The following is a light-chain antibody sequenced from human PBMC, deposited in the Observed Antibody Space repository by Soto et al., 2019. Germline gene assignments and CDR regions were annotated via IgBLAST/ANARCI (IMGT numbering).Light chain of an antibody. J-gene: IGKJ1*01. CDR2: DAS. Sequence: DIQMTQSPSTLSASVGDRVTIACRASQSISDWLAWFQLKPGKAPKLLIYDASSLESGVPSRFSGSGSGTDFTLTISCLQSEDFATYYCQQYYSYVRTFGQGTKVDI. V-gene: IGKV1-5*01. CDR3: QQYYSYVRT. CDR1: QSISDW.